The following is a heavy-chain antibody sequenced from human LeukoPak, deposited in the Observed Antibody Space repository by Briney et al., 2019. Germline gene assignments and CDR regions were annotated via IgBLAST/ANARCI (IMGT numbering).Heavy chain of an antibody. Sequence: ASVKVSCKASGYTFTSYYMHWVRQAPGQGLEWMGIINPSGGSTSYAQKFQGRVTMTRDTSTSTVYMELSSLRSGDTAVYYCARGEPHDYGDFNWFDPWGQGTLVTVSS. J-gene: IGHJ5*02. CDR3: ARGEPHDYGDFNWFDP. CDR2: INPSGGST. CDR1: GYTFTSYY. D-gene: IGHD4-17*01. V-gene: IGHV1-46*01.